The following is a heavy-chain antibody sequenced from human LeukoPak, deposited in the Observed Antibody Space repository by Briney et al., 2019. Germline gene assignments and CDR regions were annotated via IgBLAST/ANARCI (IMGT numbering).Heavy chain of an antibody. CDR3: AREAAKDTAMVTYAEYFDL. D-gene: IGHD5-18*01. Sequence: GGSLRLSCAASGFTFSSYWMSWGRQAPGKGLEWVANIKQDGSEKYYVDSVKGRFTISRDNAKNSLYLQMNSLRAEDTAVYYCAREAAKDTAMVTYAEYFDLWGRGTLVTVSS. V-gene: IGHV3-7*03. CDR1: GFTFSSYW. J-gene: IGHJ2*01. CDR2: IKQDGSEK.